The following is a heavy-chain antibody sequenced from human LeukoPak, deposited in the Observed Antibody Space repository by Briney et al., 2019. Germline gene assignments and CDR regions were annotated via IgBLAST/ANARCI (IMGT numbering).Heavy chain of an antibody. CDR1: GGSISSSNW. CDR2: IYHRGNT. J-gene: IGHJ4*02. CDR3: ARDGDGGYCSGGSCYIGY. Sequence: PSGTLSLTCAVSGGSISSSNWWSWVRQPPGKGLEWIGEIYHRGNTKYNPSLKSRVTISVDKSKNQFSLKLSSVTAADTAVYYCARDGDGGYCSGGSCYIGYWGQGTLVTVSS. V-gene: IGHV4-4*02. D-gene: IGHD2-15*01.